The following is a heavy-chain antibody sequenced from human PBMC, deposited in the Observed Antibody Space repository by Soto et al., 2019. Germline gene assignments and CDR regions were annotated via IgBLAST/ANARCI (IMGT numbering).Heavy chain of an antibody. Sequence: SETLSLTCNVSGVSGDSFTNYFWSWLRQTPGKGLEWIGYIYHTGNTNNNPSLESRVVISIDTSKNQFSLKLNSVTAADTAVYYCATREPNSRTYFGVFDYWGQGTQVTVS. J-gene: IGHJ4*02. V-gene: IGHV4-59*08. CDR2: IYHTGNT. CDR1: GDSFTNYF. CDR3: ATREPNSRTYFGVFDY. D-gene: IGHD1-26*01.